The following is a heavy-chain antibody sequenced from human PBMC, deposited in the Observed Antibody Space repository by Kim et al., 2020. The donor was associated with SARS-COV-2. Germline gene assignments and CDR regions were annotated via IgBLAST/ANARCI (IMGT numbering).Heavy chain of an antibody. CDR3: ARPITMIVVGDAFDI. J-gene: IGHJ3*02. D-gene: IGHD3-22*01. CDR1: GYTFTSYG. CDR2: ISAYNGNT. Sequence: ASVKVSCKASGYTFTSYGISWVRQAPGQGLEWMGWISAYNGNTNYAQKLQGRVTMTTDTSTSTAYMELRSLRSDDTAVYYCARPITMIVVGDAFDIWGQGTMVTVSS. V-gene: IGHV1-18*01.